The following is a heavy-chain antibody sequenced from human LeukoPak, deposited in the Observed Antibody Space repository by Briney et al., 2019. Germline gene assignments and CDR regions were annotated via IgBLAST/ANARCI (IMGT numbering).Heavy chain of an antibody. D-gene: IGHD6-13*01. Sequence: SETLSLTCTVSGGSISSYYGNWIRQPPGKGLEWIAYINYIRTTDYNPSLKSRVTISLDTSTNPFSLKLSSVTAADTAMYYCARTYSSSAHYYYYGMDVWGQGTTVTVSS. V-gene: IGHV4-59*08. J-gene: IGHJ6*02. CDR3: ARTYSSSAHYYYYGMDV. CDR1: GGSISSYY. CDR2: INYIRTT.